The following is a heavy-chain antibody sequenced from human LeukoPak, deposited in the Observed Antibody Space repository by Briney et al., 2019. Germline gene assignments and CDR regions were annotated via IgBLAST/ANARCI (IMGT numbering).Heavy chain of an antibody. J-gene: IGHJ4*02. CDR1: GFTFSSSA. CDR3: AKQLGYCSDGSCYFPY. V-gene: IGHV3-23*01. CDR2: ISNNGGYT. D-gene: IGHD2-15*01. Sequence: LXLSXXXXGFTFSSSAMSWVRQAPGKGLEWVSAISNNGGYTYYADSVQGRFTISRDNSKSTLCLQMNSLRAEDTAVYYCAKQLGYCSDGSCYFPYWGQGTLVTVSS.